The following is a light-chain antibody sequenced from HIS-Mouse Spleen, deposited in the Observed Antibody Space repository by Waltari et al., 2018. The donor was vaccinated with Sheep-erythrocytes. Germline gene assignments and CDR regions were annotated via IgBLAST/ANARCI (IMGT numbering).Light chain of an antibody. J-gene: IGLJ1*01. CDR2: DVS. Sequence: QSALTQPRSVSGSPGQSVTISCTGTSSDVGGDNYVSWYQQHPGKTPKLMIYDVSKRPSGVPDRFSGAKSGHPASLAISGLQAEDEADYYCCSYAGSYNHVFGTGTKVTVL. V-gene: IGLV2-11*01. CDR3: CSYAGSYNHV. CDR1: SSDVGGDNY.